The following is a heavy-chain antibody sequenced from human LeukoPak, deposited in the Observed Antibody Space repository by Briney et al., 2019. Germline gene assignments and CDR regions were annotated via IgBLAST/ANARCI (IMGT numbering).Heavy chain of an antibody. V-gene: IGHV3-7*03. J-gene: IGHJ4*02. D-gene: IGHD3-9*01. CDR2: IKPDESEK. CDR1: GFTFSNYW. Sequence: GGSLRLSCAASGFTFSNYWMTWVRQAPGKGLEWVANIKPDESEKYYVGSVKGRFTISRDNAKNSLYLQMNSLRAEDTAVYYCAKWGPYDILTGRINWGQGTLVTVSS. CDR3: AKWGPYDILTGRIN.